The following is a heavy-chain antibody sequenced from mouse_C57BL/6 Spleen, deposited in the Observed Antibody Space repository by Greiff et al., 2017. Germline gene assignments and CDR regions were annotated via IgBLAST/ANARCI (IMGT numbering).Heavy chain of an antibody. CDR3: ASLYYYGSRNYYAMEY. V-gene: IGHV5-6*01. CDR2: ISSGGSYT. CDR1: GFTFSSHG. J-gene: IGHJ4*01. Sequence: EVQLVESGGDLVKPGGSLKLSCAASGFTFSSHGMSWVRQTPDKRLEWVATISSGGSYTYYPDSVKGRFTISRDNAKNTLYLQMSSLKSEDTAMYYCASLYYYGSRNYYAMEYWGQGTSVTVSS. D-gene: IGHD1-1*01.